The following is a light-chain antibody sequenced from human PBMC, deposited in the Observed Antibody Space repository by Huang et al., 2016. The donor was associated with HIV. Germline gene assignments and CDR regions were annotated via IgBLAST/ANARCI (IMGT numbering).Light chain of an antibody. V-gene: IGKV1-39*01. CDR2: ASS. CDR3: QQSYNTWT. J-gene: IGKJ1*01. Sequence: DIQMTQSPSSLSASVGDRVNITCRASQGIASYVIWYRHKPGKAPERLIYASSSLQSRVPSRFSGSGSGTDFTLTISGLQPEDVATYYCQQSYNTWTFGQGTKVEIK. CDR1: QGIASY.